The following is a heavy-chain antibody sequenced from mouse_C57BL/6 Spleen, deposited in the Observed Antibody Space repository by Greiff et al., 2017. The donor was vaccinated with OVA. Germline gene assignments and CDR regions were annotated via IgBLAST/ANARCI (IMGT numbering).Heavy chain of an antibody. V-gene: IGHV1-64*01. Sequence: QVQLQQPGAELVKPGASVKLSCKASGYTFTSYWMHWVKQRPGQGLEWIGMIHPNSGSTNYNEKFKSKATLTVDKSSSTAYMQLSSLTSEDSAVYYCAREGIITVVAPYFDYWGQGTTLTVSS. CDR1: GYTFTSYW. CDR3: AREGIITVVAPYFDY. J-gene: IGHJ2*01. D-gene: IGHD1-1*01. CDR2: IHPNSGST.